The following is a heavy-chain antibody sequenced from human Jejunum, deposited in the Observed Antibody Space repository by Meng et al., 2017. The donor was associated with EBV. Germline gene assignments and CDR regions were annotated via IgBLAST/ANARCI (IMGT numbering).Heavy chain of an antibody. CDR1: GDSAPSNTAT. J-gene: IGHJ4*02. D-gene: IGHD5-18*01. CDR2: TYYRSKWYN. V-gene: IGHV6-1*01. Sequence: SGPVLVNPTQTLSLTGAISGDSAPSNTATCDWIMRSPSRGLEWLGRTYYRSKWYNHYAVSVKSRITVNPDTSKNQFSLQLNSVTPEDTAVYYCARRLQTDGFDWWGQGTLVTVSS. CDR3: ARRLQTDGFDW.